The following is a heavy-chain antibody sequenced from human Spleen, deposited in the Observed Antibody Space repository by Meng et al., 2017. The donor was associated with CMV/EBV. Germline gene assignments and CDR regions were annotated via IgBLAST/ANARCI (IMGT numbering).Heavy chain of an antibody. CDR2: ITSNGFNK. J-gene: IGHJ6*02. Sequence: GESLKISCAATGLPFSTSALHWVRQAPGMGLQGVSLITSNGFNKYYADSVKGRFTISRDNSKNTVDLQMSSLRVNDTAVYYCARSGYNGYGLDVWGQGTTVTVSS. CDR3: ARSGYNGYGLDV. CDR1: GLPFSTSA. V-gene: IGHV3-30*04. D-gene: IGHD5-24*01.